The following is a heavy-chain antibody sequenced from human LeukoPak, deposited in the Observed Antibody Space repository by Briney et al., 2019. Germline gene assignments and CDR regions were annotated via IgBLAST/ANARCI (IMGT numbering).Heavy chain of an antibody. Sequence: GASVKVSCKASGGTFSSYAISWVRQAPGQGLEWMGIINPSGGSTSYAQKFRGRVTMTRDTSTSTVYMELSSLRSEDTAVYYCATVGSYYGAFDYWGQGTLVTVSS. J-gene: IGHJ4*02. CDR2: INPSGGST. CDR1: GGTFSSYA. D-gene: IGHD3-10*01. V-gene: IGHV1-46*01. CDR3: ATVGSYYGAFDY.